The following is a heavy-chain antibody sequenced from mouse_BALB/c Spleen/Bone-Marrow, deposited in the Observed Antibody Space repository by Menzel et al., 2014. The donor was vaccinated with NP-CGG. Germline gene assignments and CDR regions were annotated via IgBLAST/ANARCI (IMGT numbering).Heavy chain of an antibody. V-gene: IGHV1S127*01. CDR2: IDPSDSET. CDR3: SYGSRAH. J-gene: IGHJ3*01. Sequence: QVQLQQSGPQLVRPGASVKISCKASGYSFTSYWMHWVKQRPGQGFEWIGMIDPSDSETRLNQKFKVKATLTVDKSSRTAYMQLSSPTSEDSALYYCSYGSRAHWGQGTLVTVSA. CDR1: GYSFTSYW. D-gene: IGHD1-1*01.